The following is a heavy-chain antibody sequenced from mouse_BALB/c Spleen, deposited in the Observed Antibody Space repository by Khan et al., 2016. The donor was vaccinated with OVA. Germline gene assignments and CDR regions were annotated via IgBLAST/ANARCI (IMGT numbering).Heavy chain of an antibody. CDR3: ASHLTGSFAY. CDR1: GFTFSSYS. J-gene: IGHJ3*01. CDR2: ISSGGDYT. Sequence: EVELVESGGDLVKPGGSLKLSCAASGFTFSSYSMSWVRQTPDKRLEWVATISSGGDYTNYPDNVKGRFTISRDNAKNTLYLQMSSLKCEDTAMYYCASHLTGSFAYWGQGTLVTVSA. V-gene: IGHV5-6*01. D-gene: IGHD4-1*01.